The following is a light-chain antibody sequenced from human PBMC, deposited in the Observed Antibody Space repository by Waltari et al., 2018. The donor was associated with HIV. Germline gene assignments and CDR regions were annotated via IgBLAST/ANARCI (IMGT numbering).Light chain of an antibody. J-gene: IGKJ4*01. Sequence: DFVMTQLPESLAVLLAERATINCTSSRTVLYSSDNQNYLAWYLQRPGQSPRVLLFWASTRAFGVPNRFSGSGSGTDFSLTLSSLQADDVGIYYCQQYYTVPPTFGGGTKVEI. CDR3: QQYYTVPPT. V-gene: IGKV4-1*01. CDR1: RTVLYSSDNQNY. CDR2: WAS.